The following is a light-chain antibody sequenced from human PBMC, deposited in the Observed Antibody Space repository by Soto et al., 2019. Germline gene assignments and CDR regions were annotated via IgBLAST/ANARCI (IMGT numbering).Light chain of an antibody. CDR1: QVISSW. Sequence: DIQMTQSPSFVSASVGDRATITCRASQVISSWIAWYQQKPGKAPKFLIYGASNLQSGVPSRYSGRGSGPDFTLTISSLQPEDSATYFCQQLNSYPQTFGQGTRLEIK. V-gene: IGKV1-12*01. CDR3: QQLNSYPQT. J-gene: IGKJ5*01. CDR2: GAS.